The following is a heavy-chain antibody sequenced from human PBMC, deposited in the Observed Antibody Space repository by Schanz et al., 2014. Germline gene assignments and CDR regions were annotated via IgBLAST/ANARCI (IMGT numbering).Heavy chain of an antibody. D-gene: IGHD3-16*01. CDR2: IKSKTDGGTT. Sequence: EVQLLESGGGLVQPGGSLRLSCAASGFTFSSYAMSWVRQAPGKGLEWVGRIKSKTDGGTTDYAAPVKGRFTISRDDSRNSLYLQMSSLKTEDTAVYYCVRLDVHDYWGQGTLVTVSA. CDR1: GFTFSSYA. J-gene: IGHJ4*02. CDR3: VRLDVHDY. V-gene: IGHV3-15*01.